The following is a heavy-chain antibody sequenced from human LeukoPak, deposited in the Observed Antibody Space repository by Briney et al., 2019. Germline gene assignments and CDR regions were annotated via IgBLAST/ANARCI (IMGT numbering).Heavy chain of an antibody. CDR2: ISYDGNNQ. V-gene: IGHV3-30*18. CDR1: GFTLSNYG. CDR3: AKTVNFYDSRRLDY. D-gene: IGHD3-22*01. Sequence: PGRSLRLSCAASGFTLSNYGMHWVRQAPGKGLEWVAFISYDGNNQYYADSVKGLFTISRDNSKNTLYLQTNSLRPEDTAVYYCAKTVNFYDSRRLDYWGQGALVTVSS. J-gene: IGHJ4*02.